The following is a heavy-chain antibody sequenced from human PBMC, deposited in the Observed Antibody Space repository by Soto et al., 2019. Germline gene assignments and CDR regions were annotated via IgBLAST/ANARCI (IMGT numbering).Heavy chain of an antibody. J-gene: IGHJ6*02. CDR2: INPNSGGT. Sequence: ASVKVSCKASGYTFTGYYMHCVRQAPGQGLEWMGWINPNSGGTNYAQKFQGWVTMTRDTSISTAYMELSRLRSDDTAVYYCARGGILRYFDWLSPVDYYYYGMDVWGQGTTVTVSS. CDR1: GYTFTGYY. CDR3: ARGGILRYFDWLSPVDYYYYGMDV. D-gene: IGHD3-9*01. V-gene: IGHV1-2*04.